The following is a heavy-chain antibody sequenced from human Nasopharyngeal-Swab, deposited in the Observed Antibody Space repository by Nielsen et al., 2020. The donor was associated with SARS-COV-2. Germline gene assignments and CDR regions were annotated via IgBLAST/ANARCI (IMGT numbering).Heavy chain of an antibody. V-gene: IGHV3-7*03. D-gene: IGHD3-9*01. Sequence: GESLKISCAASGFTFSNAWMSWVRQAPGKGLEWVANIKQDGSEKYYVDSVKGRFTISRDNAKNSLYLQMNSLRAEDTAVYYCAREGLSRYFDWLSLGDNDYWGQGTLVTVSS. CDR3: AREGLSRYFDWLSLGDNDY. J-gene: IGHJ4*02. CDR1: GFTFSNAW. CDR2: IKQDGSEK.